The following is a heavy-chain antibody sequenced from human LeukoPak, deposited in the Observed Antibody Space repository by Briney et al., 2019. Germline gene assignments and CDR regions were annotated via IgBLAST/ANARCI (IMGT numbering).Heavy chain of an antibody. Sequence: PSETLSLTCTVSGGFISSYSWSWIRQDAGKGLEWIGRIYTSGSTNYNPSLKSRVTMSVDTSKNQFSLNLSSVTAADTAVYYCARGVASTGIGWFDPWAREPWSPFPQ. V-gene: IGHV4-4*07. D-gene: IGHD6-13*01. J-gene: IGHJ5*02. CDR3: ARGVASTGIGWFDP. CDR1: GGFISSYS. CDR2: IYTSGST.